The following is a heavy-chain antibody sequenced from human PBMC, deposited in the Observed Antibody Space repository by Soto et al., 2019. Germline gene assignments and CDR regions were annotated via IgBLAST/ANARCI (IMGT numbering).Heavy chain of an antibody. CDR1: GFMFSSYA. J-gene: IGHJ6*02. CDR2: ISGGGGLI. D-gene: IGHD3-10*01. Sequence: GGSLRLSCAASGFMFSSYAMTWFRQAPGKGLEWVAVISGGGGLIDYADSVKGRFTISRDNSKDTVYLQMNSLRAEDTAVYYCAKDASGTYYNPYFDPWGRGRLVTVSSDVWGQGTTVTVSS. V-gene: IGHV3-23*01. CDR3: AKDASGTYYNPYFDPWGRGRLVTVSSDV.